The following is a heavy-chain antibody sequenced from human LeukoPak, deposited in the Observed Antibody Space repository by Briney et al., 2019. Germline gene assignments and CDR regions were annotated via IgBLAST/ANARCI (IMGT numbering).Heavy chain of an antibody. CDR2: IYYSGST. J-gene: IGHJ5*02. D-gene: IGHD6-13*01. CDR3: ARSGYSSPVGRFDP. Sequence: SETLSLTCIVSGGSISSYYWSWIRQPPGKGLEWIGYIYYSGSTNYNPSLKSRVTISVDTSKNQFSLKLSSVTAADTAVYYCARSGYSSPVGRFDPWGQGTLVTVSS. V-gene: IGHV4-59*01. CDR1: GGSISSYY.